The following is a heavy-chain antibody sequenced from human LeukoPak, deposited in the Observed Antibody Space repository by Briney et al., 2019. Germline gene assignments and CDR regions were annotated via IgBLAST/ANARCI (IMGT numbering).Heavy chain of an antibody. J-gene: IGHJ4*02. CDR3: ARHGVRGYCSGGSCFFDY. D-gene: IGHD2-15*01. V-gene: IGHV4-39*01. Sequence: PSETLSLTCTVSGGSISSSSYYWGWIRPPPGKGLVWSVSIYYSGTTYSNSSLKSRVTISVDTSKNQFSLKLSSVTAADTAVYYCARHGVRGYCSGGSCFFDYWGQGTLVTVSS. CDR1: GGSISSSSYY. CDR2: IYYSGTT.